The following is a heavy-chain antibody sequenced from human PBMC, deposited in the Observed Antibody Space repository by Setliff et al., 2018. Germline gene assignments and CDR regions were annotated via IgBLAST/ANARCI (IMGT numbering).Heavy chain of an antibody. CDR1: GYSFTIYG. CDR3: AKDQYYGGSCYAPMYSLDY. Sequence: ASVKVSCKASGYSFTIYGISWVRQAPGQGLEWMGWISAYNGNTNYAQKLQGRVTMTTVTSKRTAYMELSSLRTEDTAVYYCAKDQYYGGSCYAPMYSLDYWGQGSLVTSPQ. V-gene: IGHV1-18*01. D-gene: IGHD2-15*01. CDR2: ISAYNGNT. J-gene: IGHJ4*02.